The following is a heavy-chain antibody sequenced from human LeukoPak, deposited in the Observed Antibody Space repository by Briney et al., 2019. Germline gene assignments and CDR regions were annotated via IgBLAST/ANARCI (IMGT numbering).Heavy chain of an antibody. CDR2: IYYSGST. CDR3: ARLGLTRDAF. D-gene: IGHD3-16*01. J-gene: IGHJ3*01. CDR1: GGSISGYY. Sequence: SETLSLTCTVSGGSISGYYWSWIRQPPGKGLEWIAYIYYSGSTNYNPSLKSRVTISVDTSKNQFSLKLSSVTAADTAVFYCARLGLTRDAFWGHGTMVTVSS. V-gene: IGHV4-59*12.